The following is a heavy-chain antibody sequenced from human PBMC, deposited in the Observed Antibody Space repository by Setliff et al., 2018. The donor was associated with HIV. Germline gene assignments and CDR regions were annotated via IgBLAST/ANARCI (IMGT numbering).Heavy chain of an antibody. Sequence: SVKVSCKASGGTFSSYAISWVRQAPGQGLEWMGGIIPIFGTANCAQKFQGRVTITADESTSTAYMELSSLRSEDTAVYYCARGAGMGITTSFDYWGQGTLVTVSS. J-gene: IGHJ4*02. CDR2: IIPIFGTA. V-gene: IGHV1-69*13. CDR3: ARGAGMGITTSFDY. D-gene: IGHD3-22*01. CDR1: GGTFSSYA.